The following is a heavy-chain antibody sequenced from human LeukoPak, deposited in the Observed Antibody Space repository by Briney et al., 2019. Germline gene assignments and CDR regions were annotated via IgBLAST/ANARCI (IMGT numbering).Heavy chain of an antibody. V-gene: IGHV3-48*04. CDR2: ISSSSSTI. J-gene: IGHJ4*02. D-gene: IGHD3-9*01. CDR3: ARDKEDILTGYGFDY. CDR1: GFTFSSYS. Sequence: PGGSLRLSCAASGFTFSSYSMNWVGQAPGEGLEWVSYISSSSSTIYYADSVKGRFTISRDNAKNSLYLQMNSLRAEDTALYYCARDKEDILTGYGFDYWGQGTLVTVSS.